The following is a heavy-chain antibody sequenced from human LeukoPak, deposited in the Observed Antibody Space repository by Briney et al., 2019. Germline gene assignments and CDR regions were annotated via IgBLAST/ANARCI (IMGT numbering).Heavy chain of an antibody. J-gene: IGHJ4*02. V-gene: IGHV3-23*01. CDR2: MSGSGRST. CDR1: GFTFSSYA. CDR3: AKDMGEDGSYFLDY. D-gene: IGHD1-26*01. Sequence: GGSLRLSCAASGFTFSSYAMSWVRQAPGKGLEWVSAMSGSGRSTYYADSVKGRFIISRDNSKNTVYLQMNSLRPEDTAEYYCAKDMGEDGSYFLDYWGQGTLVTVSS.